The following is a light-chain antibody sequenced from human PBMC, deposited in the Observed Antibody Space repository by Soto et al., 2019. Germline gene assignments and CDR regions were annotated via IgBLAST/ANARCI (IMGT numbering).Light chain of an antibody. V-gene: IGKV1-5*01. CDR2: DAS. J-gene: IGKJ1*01. Sequence: DIQMTQSPSTLSASVGDRVTITCRASQTISSWLAWYQQKPGKAPKLLIYDASSLESGVPSRFSGSASGTEFTLTISSLQPDDFATYYCQHYNSYPWTFGQGTKVEIK. CDR3: QHYNSYPWT. CDR1: QTISSW.